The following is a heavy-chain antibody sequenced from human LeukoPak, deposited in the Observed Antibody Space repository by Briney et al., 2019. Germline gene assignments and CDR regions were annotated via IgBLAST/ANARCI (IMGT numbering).Heavy chain of an antibody. V-gene: IGHV4-39*02. CDR2: IYYSGST. CDR1: GGSISSSSYY. D-gene: IGHD5-12*01. Sequence: SETLSLTCTVSGGSISSSSYYWGWIRQPPGKGLEWIGSIYYSGSTYYNPSLKSRVTISVDTSKNQFSLKLSSVTAADTAVYYCARDMGGYDPNNWFDPWGQGTLVTVSS. J-gene: IGHJ5*02. CDR3: ARDMGGYDPNNWFDP.